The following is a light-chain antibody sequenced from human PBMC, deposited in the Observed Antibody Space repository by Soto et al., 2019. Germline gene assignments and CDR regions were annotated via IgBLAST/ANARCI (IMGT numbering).Light chain of an antibody. CDR1: QSVSSN. J-gene: IGKJ1*01. CDR3: QQYNNWPRT. Sequence: EIVMTQSPATLSVSPGERATLPCRARQSVSSNLAWYQQKPGQAPRLLIYGASTRATGIPARFSGSGSGTEFTLTISSLQSEDFAVYYCQQYNNWPRTFGQGTKVDIK. CDR2: GAS. V-gene: IGKV3-15*01.